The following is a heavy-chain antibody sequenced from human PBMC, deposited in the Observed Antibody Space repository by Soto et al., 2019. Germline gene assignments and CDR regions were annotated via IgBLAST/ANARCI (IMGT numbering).Heavy chain of an antibody. J-gene: IGHJ5*02. V-gene: IGHV1-69*13. D-gene: IGHD1-26*01. CDR2: IIPIFGTA. CDR3: ARDLYSGSHPPLDP. CDR1: GGTFSSYA. Sequence: ASVKVSGKASGGTFSSYAISWVRQAPGQGLEWMGGIIPIFGTANYAQKFQGRVTITADESTSTAYMELSSLRSEDTAVYYCARDLYSGSHPPLDPWGQGTLVTVSS.